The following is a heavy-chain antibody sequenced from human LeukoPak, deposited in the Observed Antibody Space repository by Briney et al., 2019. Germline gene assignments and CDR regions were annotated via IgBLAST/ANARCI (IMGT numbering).Heavy chain of an antibody. J-gene: IGHJ1*01. D-gene: IGHD3-22*01. CDR2: LYYSGRT. V-gene: IGHV4-39*01. Sequence: KPSETLSLTCSASGDSISRSDSYWDWIRHPPGKGLEWIGTLYYSGRTYYSPSLKSRVTMSVDTSKNQFSLNLRIVTAADTAVYYCARRRYYDGSGYLEWGRGTLLSVSS. CDR1: GDSISRSDSY. CDR3: ARRRYYDGSGYLE.